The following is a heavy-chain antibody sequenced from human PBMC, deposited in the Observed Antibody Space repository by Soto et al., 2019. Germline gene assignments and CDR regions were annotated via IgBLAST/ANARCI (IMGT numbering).Heavy chain of an antibody. CDR2: IDRNGDFV. J-gene: IGHJ3*01. V-gene: IGHV3-11*01. CDR1: GFSFSVYY. Sequence: QVQLVESGGGLVKPGGSLRLSCEASGFSFSVYYMAWVRQDPGSGLEWISSIDRNGDFVYYADSVKGRITISRDYAKRSLYLQMDSLRDEDTAVYYCVSVRARTRDFPHKTFGLWGQGTKVTVAS. CDR3: VSVRARTRDFPHKTFGL. D-gene: IGHD6-6*01.